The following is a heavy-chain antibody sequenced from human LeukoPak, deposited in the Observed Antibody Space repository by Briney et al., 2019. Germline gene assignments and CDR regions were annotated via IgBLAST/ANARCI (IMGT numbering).Heavy chain of an antibody. Sequence: GGSLRLSCAGSGFIFSSNWMSWVRQAPGKGLEWVANIKQDGSEKYYVDSVKGRFTLSRGNAKNSVFLQMNSLRAEDSAVYYCAIIGDHTNAFDIWGQGTMVTVSS. CDR1: GFIFSSNW. V-gene: IGHV3-7*01. CDR3: AIIGDHTNAFDI. D-gene: IGHD7-27*01. J-gene: IGHJ3*02. CDR2: IKQDGSEK.